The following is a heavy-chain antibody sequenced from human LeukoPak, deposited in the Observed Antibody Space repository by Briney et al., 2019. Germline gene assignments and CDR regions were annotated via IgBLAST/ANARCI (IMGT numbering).Heavy chain of an antibody. V-gene: IGHV3-23*01. CDR3: AKDHWLSQGEWFDP. CDR1: GFTFGSYG. Sequence: GGSLRLSCAASGFTFGSYGMSWVRQAPGKGLEWVSAISGSGGSTYYADSVKGRFTISRDNSKNTLYLKMNSLRAEDTAVYYCAKDHWLSQGEWFDPWGQGTLVTVSS. J-gene: IGHJ5*02. D-gene: IGHD3-16*01. CDR2: ISGSGGST.